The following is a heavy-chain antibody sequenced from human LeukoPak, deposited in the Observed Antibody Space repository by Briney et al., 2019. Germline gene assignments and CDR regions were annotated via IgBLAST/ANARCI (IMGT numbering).Heavy chain of an antibody. CDR1: GFTFSSYW. J-gene: IGHJ4*02. V-gene: IGHV3-7*01. Sequence: GGSLRLSCAASGFTFSSYWMNWVRQAPGKGLEWVATIKEDGSEKYYVDSVKGRFTISRDNAKNSLYLQLNSMRAEDTAVYYCARRGSYLDYWGQGTQVTVSS. CDR2: IKEDGSEK. CDR3: ARRGSYLDY. D-gene: IGHD1-26*01.